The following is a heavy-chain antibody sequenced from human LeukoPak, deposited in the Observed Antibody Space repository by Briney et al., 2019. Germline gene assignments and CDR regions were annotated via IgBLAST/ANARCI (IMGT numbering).Heavy chain of an antibody. V-gene: IGHV3-23*01. CDR2: ISGSTAGT. Sequence: PGGSLRLSCAASGFTFSSYAMNWVRQAPGKGLEWVSAISGSTAGTRNADSVRGRFTISRDNSKNTLYLQMNSLRAEDTAVYYCAKGRWLQNYFDYWGQGTLVTVSS. CDR3: AKGRWLQNYFDY. J-gene: IGHJ4*02. CDR1: GFTFSSYA. D-gene: IGHD5-24*01.